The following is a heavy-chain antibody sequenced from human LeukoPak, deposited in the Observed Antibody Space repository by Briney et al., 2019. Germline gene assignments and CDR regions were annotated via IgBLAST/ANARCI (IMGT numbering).Heavy chain of an antibody. Sequence: SETLSLTCTVSGGSISSYYWSWIRQPPGKGLEWIGYIYYSGTTNYNPALKSRVTISVDTSKNQFSLKLSSVTAADTAVYYCARGVYIAAAQYGYWGQGTLVTVSS. CDR1: GGSISSYY. V-gene: IGHV4-59*01. J-gene: IGHJ4*02. CDR3: ARGVYIAAAQYGY. D-gene: IGHD6-13*01. CDR2: IYYSGTT.